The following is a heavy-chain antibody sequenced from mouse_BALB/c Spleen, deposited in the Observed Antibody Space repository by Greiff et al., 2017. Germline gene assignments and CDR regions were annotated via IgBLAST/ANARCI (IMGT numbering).Heavy chain of an antibody. Sequence: EVKVEESGPGLVKPSQSLSLTCTVTGYSITSDYAWNWIRQFPGNKLEWMGYISYSGSTSYNPSIKSRISITRDTSKNQFFLQLNSVTTEDTATYYCAREYDWGQGTTLTVSS. V-gene: IGHV3-2*02. CDR1: GYSITSDYA. J-gene: IGHJ2*01. CDR2: ISYSGST. CDR3: AREYD. D-gene: IGHD2-10*02.